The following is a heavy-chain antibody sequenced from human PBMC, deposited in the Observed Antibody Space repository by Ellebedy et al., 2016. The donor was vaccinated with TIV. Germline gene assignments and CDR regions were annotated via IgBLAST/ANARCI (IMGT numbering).Heavy chain of an antibody. CDR1: GFSVNSYY. CDR2: IYSGGAT. Sequence: PGGSLRLSCAASGFSVNSYYMSWVRQAPGKGLEWVSVIYSGGATSYTDSVRGRFSISRDNYKNTLYLRMNRLRVEDTAVYYCARASRFDTYGLDDWGQGTWSPSPQ. J-gene: IGHJ4*02. V-gene: IGHV3-53*01. D-gene: IGHD5-18*01. CDR3: ARASRFDTYGLDD.